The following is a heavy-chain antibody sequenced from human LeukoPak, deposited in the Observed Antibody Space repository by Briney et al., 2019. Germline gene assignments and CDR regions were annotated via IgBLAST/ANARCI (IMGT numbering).Heavy chain of an antibody. J-gene: IGHJ3*01. CDR1: GCRFSSYG. CDR3: ARPLTHYYDSSGRYGFGV. D-gene: IGHD3-22*01. Sequence: ASVKVSCKASGCRFSSYGIGWVRQAPGQGLEWMGWISAYNGDTNSAQKFQGRVTMTTDTSTSTAYMELRSLRSDDTAVYYCARPLTHYYDSSGRYGFGVWGQGTLVIVSS. V-gene: IGHV1-18*01. CDR2: ISAYNGDT.